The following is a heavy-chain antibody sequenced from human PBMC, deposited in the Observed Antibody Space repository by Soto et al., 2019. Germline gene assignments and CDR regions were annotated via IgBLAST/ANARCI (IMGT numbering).Heavy chain of an antibody. D-gene: IGHD2-8*01. CDR2: IKVDGSGV. V-gene: IGHV3-7*03. Sequence: SLRLSCAASGFTFSTYWMSWVRQAPGKGLEWVAFIKVDGSGVFYVDSVKGRFTISRDNAKNSLCLQRNSLRAEDTAVYFCARVESNGYFKYWGQGTLVT. CDR1: GFTFSTYW. J-gene: IGHJ4*02. CDR3: ARVESNGYFKY.